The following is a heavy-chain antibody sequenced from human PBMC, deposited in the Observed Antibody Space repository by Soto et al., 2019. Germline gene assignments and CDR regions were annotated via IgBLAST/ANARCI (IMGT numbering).Heavy chain of an antibody. CDR1: GFTFSSYS. D-gene: IGHD6-19*01. Sequence: PGGSLRLSCAASGFTFSSYSMNWFRQAPGKGLEWVSSISSSSSYIYYADSVKGRFTISRDNAKNSLYLQMNSLRAEDTAVYYCARDTSLAVAGKYGMDVWGQGTTVTVSS. CDR2: ISSSSSYI. V-gene: IGHV3-21*01. J-gene: IGHJ6*02. CDR3: ARDTSLAVAGKYGMDV.